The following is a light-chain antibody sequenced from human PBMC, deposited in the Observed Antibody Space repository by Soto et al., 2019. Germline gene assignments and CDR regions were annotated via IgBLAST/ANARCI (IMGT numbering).Light chain of an antibody. Sequence: QSALTQPASVSGSPGQSITISCTGTSSDVGSYNLVSWYQQHPGKAPKLMIYEGSKRPSGVSNRFSGSKSGNTASLTISGLDAEDEAYYYCCSYAGSHTVVFGGGTKLTVL. CDR3: CSYAGSHTVV. CDR1: SSDVGSYNL. V-gene: IGLV2-23*01. CDR2: EGS. J-gene: IGLJ2*01.